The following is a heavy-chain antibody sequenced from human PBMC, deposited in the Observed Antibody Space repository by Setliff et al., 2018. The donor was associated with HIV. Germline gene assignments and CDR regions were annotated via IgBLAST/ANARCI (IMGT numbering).Heavy chain of an antibody. CDR3: ARLSGGMVPNY. D-gene: IGHD3-10*01. V-gene: IGHV4-34*01. J-gene: IGHJ4*02. CDR2: IDDSGSI. CDR1: TESLTRYD. Sequence: SETLSLTCAVYTESLTRYDWAWIRQSPEKGLEWIGEIDDSGSIIYNPSLQSRVTISVDTSKNQISLRLSSVTAADTAVYYCARLSGGMVPNYWGQGTLVTVSS.